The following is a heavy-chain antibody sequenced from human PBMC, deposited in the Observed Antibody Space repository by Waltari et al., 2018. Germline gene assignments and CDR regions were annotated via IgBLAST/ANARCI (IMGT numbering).Heavy chain of an antibody. V-gene: IGHV1-8*01. CDR1: GYTFTSYD. CDR3: ARAGTVVLYYYYYMDV. Sequence: QVQLVQSGAEVKKPGASVKVSCKASGYTFTSYDTNWVRQATGQGLEWMGWMNPNSGNTGYAQKFQGRVTMTRNTSISTAYMELSSLRSEDTAVYYCARAGTVVLYYYYYMDVWGKGTTVTVSS. CDR2: MNPNSGNT. J-gene: IGHJ6*03. D-gene: IGHD2-15*01.